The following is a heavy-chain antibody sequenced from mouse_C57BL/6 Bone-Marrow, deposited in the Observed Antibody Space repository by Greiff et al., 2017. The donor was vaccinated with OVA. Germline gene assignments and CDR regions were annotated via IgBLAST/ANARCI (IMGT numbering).Heavy chain of an antibody. J-gene: IGHJ2*01. CDR1: GYTFTSYT. Sequence: QVQLQQSGAELARPGASPPISCNASGYTFTSYTMHWVKQRPGQGLEWIGYINPSSGYTKYNQKFKDKATLTADKSSSTAYMQLSSLTSEDSAVYYCARAYGSSVDYWGQGTTLTVSS. V-gene: IGHV1-4*01. D-gene: IGHD1-1*01. CDR2: INPSSGYT. CDR3: ARAYGSSVDY.